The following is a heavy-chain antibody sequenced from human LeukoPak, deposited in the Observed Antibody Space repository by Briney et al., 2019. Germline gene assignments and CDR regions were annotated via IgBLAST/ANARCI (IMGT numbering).Heavy chain of an antibody. CDR1: GGSISSYY. J-gene: IGHJ4*02. V-gene: IGHV4-59*12. CDR3: ARGTMVRGVIIEDY. D-gene: IGHD3-10*01. Sequence: SETLSLTCTVSGGSISSYYWSWIRQPPGKGLEWIGYIYYSGSTNYNPSLKSRVTISVDTSKNQFSLKLSSVTAADTAVYYCARGTMVRGVIIEDYWGQGTLVTVSS. CDR2: IYYSGST.